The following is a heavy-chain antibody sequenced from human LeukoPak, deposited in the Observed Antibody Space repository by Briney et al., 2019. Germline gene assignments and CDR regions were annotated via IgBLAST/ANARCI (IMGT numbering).Heavy chain of an antibody. V-gene: IGHV4-59*12. CDR1: GGSINSYY. CDR3: ARLGFCSGGRCLNDY. CDR2: IHYSGST. Sequence: SETLSLTCSVSGGSINSYYWNWIRQPPGKGLEWIGHIHYSGSTNYNPSLRSRVTILVDTSKNQFSLELTSVTAADTAVYYCARLGFCSGGRCLNDYWGQGTLVTVSS. J-gene: IGHJ4*02. D-gene: IGHD2-15*01.